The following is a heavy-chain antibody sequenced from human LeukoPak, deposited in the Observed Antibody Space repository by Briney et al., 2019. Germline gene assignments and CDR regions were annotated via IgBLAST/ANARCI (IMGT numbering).Heavy chain of an antibody. CDR1: GYTFTSYD. CDR3: ARESSSGWYLSNWFDP. D-gene: IGHD6-19*01. V-gene: IGHV1-8*03. Sequence: ASVKVSCKASGYTFTSYDINWVRQATGQGLEWMGWMNPNSGNTGYAHKFQGRVTINRNTSISTAYMELSSLRSEDTAVYYCARESSSGWYLSNWFDPWGQGTLVTVSS. CDR2: MNPNSGNT. J-gene: IGHJ5*02.